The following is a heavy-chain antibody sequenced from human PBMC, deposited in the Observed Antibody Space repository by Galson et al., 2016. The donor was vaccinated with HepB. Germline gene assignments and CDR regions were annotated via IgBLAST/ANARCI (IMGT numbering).Heavy chain of an antibody. J-gene: IGHJ3*02. CDR2: ISSEGSNQ. CDR3: AKAAPGAFDI. V-gene: IGHV3-30*18. D-gene: IGHD2-2*01. CDR1: GFTFRSYD. Sequence: SLRLSCAASGFTFRSYDMHWVRQAPGKGLDWVAVISSEGSNQYYTDSVKGRFTISRDNSKNTLYLQVNNLRAEDTAVYYCAKAAPGAFDIWGQGTMVTVSS.